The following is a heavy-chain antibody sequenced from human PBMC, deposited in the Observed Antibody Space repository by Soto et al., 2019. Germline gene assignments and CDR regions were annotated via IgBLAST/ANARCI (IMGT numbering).Heavy chain of an antibody. CDR3: ARGYCSGGSCYVYDY. V-gene: IGHV3-30*03. CDR2: ISYDGSNK. D-gene: IGHD2-15*01. CDR1: GFTFSNYG. Sequence: QVPLVESGGGVVQPGRSLRLSCAASGFTFSNYGMHWVRQAPGKGLEWVAIISYDGSNKYYADSVKGRFTISRDNSKNTLYLQMNSLRAEDTAVYYCARGYCSGGSCYVYDYWGQGTLVTVSS. J-gene: IGHJ4*02.